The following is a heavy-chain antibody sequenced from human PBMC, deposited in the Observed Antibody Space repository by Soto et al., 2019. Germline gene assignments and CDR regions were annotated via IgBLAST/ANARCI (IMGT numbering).Heavy chain of an antibody. Sequence: ASETLSLTCTVSGGSISSYYWSWIRQPPGKGLEWIGYIYYSGSTNYNPSLKSRVTISVDTSKNQFSLKLSSVTAADTAVYYCARVLRGYSYGTDYWGQGTLVTVSS. CDR2: IYYSGST. V-gene: IGHV4-59*01. CDR3: ARVLRGYSYGTDY. J-gene: IGHJ4*02. CDR1: GGSISSYY. D-gene: IGHD5-18*01.